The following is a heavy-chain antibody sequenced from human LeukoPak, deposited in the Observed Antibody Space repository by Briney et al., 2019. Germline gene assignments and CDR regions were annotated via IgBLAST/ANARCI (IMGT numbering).Heavy chain of an antibody. CDR2: ISDSGSRT. D-gene: IGHD5-24*01. Sequence: GGSLRLSCAASGFTFSSYAMSWVRQAPGKGLEWVSSISDSGSRTDYADSVKGRFTISRDNSKNTLYLQMNSLRAEDTAVYYCAKDDAWLQFGDWGRGTLVIVSS. CDR1: GFTFSSYA. V-gene: IGHV3-23*01. CDR3: AKDDAWLQFGD. J-gene: IGHJ4*02.